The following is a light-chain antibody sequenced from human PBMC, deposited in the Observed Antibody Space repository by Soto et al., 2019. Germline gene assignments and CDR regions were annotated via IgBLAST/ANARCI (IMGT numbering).Light chain of an antibody. CDR3: QQTYTALSIP. J-gene: IGKJ5*01. CDR2: AAS. Sequence: DIQMTQSPASLSSSVGDRFTITCRASESIARHLNWYQQKPGKAPKLLIYAASSLQNGVPSRFRGGGSGTDFTLTISNLQPEDFATYYCQQTYTALSIPFGQGTRLEIK. CDR1: ESIARH. V-gene: IGKV1-39*01.